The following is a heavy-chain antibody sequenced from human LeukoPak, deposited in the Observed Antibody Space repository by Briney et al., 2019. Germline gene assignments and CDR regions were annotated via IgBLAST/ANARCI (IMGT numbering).Heavy chain of an antibody. J-gene: IGHJ3*02. CDR3: ARDRGYCSSTSCQREAFDI. CDR1: GYTFTGYY. Sequence: ASVKVSCKASGYTFTGYYMHWVRQAPGQGLEWMGWINPNSGGTNYAQKFQGRVTMTRDTSISTAYMELSRLRSDDTAVYYCARDRGYCSSTSCQREAFDIWGQGTMVTVPS. D-gene: IGHD2-2*03. V-gene: IGHV1-2*02. CDR2: INPNSGGT.